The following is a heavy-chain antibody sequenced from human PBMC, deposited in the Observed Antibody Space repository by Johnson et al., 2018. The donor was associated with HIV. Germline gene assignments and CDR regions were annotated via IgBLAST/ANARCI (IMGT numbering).Heavy chain of an antibody. CDR3: ARTGRLFDAFDI. CDR1: GFTFNNYG. CDR2: IRYDGSNK. Sequence: QVQLVESGGGVVLPGGSLRLSCAASGFTFNNYGMHWVRQAPGKGLEWVAFIRYDGSNKYYADSVKGRFTISRDNSKNTLYLQMNSLRAEDTAVYYCARTGRLFDAFDIWGQGTMVTVSS. D-gene: IGHD2-21*01. V-gene: IGHV3-30*02. J-gene: IGHJ3*02.